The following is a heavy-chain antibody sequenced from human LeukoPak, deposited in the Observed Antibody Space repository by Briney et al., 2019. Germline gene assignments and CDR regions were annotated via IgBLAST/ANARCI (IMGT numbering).Heavy chain of an antibody. CDR3: ARDLMVRGVIIGY. CDR2: INPNSGGT. CDR1: GYTFTGYY. V-gene: IGHV1-2*02. D-gene: IGHD3-10*01. Sequence: ASVKVSCKASGYTFTGYYMHWVRQAPGQGLEWMGWINPNSGGTNYAQKLQGRVTMTTDTSTRTAYMELRSLRSDDTAVYYCARDLMVRGVIIGYWGQGTLVTVSS. J-gene: IGHJ4*02.